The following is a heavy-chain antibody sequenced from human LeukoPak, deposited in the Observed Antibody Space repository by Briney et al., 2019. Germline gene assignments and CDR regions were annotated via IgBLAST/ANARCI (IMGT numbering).Heavy chain of an antibody. Sequence: PSQTLSLTCTVSGGSISSGSYYWSWIRQPAGKGLEWIGRIYTSGSTNYNPSLKSRVTISVDTSKNQFSLKLSSVTAADTAVYYCARWRSSSAATQHYFDYWGQGTLVTVSS. CDR2: IYTSGST. J-gene: IGHJ4*02. CDR3: ARWRSSSAATQHYFDY. CDR1: GGSISSGSYY. D-gene: IGHD2-2*01. V-gene: IGHV4-61*02.